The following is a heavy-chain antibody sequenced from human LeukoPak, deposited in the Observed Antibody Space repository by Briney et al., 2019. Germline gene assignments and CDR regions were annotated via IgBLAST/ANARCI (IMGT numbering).Heavy chain of an antibody. Sequence: PSETLSLTCAVYGGSFSGYYWSWIRQPPGKGLEWIGEINHSGSTNYNPSLKSRVTISVDTSKNQFSLKLSSVTAADTAVYYCARLPGGYYYYFDYWGQGALVTVSS. CDR1: GGSFSGYY. CDR3: ARLPGGYYYYFDY. D-gene: IGHD3-22*01. J-gene: IGHJ4*02. V-gene: IGHV4-34*01. CDR2: INHSGST.